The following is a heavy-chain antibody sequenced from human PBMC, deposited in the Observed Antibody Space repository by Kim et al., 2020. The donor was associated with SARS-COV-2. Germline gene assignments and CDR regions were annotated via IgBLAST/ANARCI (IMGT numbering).Heavy chain of an antibody. D-gene: IGHD5-12*01. V-gene: IGHV4-39*01. CDR3: ARIEMATITTVDY. CDR1: GGSISSSSYY. CDR2: IYYSGST. Sequence: SETLSLTCTVSGGSISSSSYYWGWIRQPPGKGLEWIGSIYYSGSTYYNPSLKSRLHISVDTSKNQFSLKLSSVTAADTAVYYCARIEMATITTVDYWGQGTLVTVSS. J-gene: IGHJ4*02.